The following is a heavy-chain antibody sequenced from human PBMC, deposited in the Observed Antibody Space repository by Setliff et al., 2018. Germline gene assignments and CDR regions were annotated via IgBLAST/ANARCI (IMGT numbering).Heavy chain of an antibody. J-gene: IGHJ3*02. D-gene: IGHD2-21*02. CDR2: INHSGST. V-gene: IGHV4-38-2*01. Sequence: SETLSLTCAVSGYSISSGYYWGWIRQPPGKGLEWIGEINHSGSTNYNPSLKSRVTISVDTSKKQFSLSLSSVTAADTAIYYCARVYGDETIDIWGQGKLVTVSS. CDR1: GYSISSGYY. CDR3: ARVYGDETIDI.